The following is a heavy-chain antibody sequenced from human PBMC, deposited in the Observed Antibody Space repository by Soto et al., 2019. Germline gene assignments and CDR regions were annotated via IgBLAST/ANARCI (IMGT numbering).Heavy chain of an antibody. D-gene: IGHD2-2*01. Sequence: SETLSLTCTVSGGSISSGPYSWGWIRQPPGKGLEGIGTFYYSGSTYYKPSLESRVTISVDTSKNQFSLKVSSVTAADTAMYYCARLGGYCSGTSCYGYYGMDVWGQGTTVTVSS. CDR1: GGSISSGPYS. V-gene: IGHV4-39*01. CDR2: FYYSGST. J-gene: IGHJ6*02. CDR3: ARLGGYCSGTSCYGYYGMDV.